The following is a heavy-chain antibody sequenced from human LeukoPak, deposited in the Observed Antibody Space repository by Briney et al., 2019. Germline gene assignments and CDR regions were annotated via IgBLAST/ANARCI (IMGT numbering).Heavy chain of an antibody. CDR2: MSPNSGNT. CDR1: GYIFTSYD. V-gene: IGHV1-8*01. J-gene: IGHJ4*02. CDR3: ASNPPRTGDFNY. D-gene: IGHD7-27*01. Sequence: ASVKVSCKASGYIFTSYDINWVRQATGQGLEWMGWMSPNSGNTGYAQKFQGRVTMTRDTSINTAYMELSSLRSEDTAVYFCASNPPRTGDFNYWGQGALVTVSS.